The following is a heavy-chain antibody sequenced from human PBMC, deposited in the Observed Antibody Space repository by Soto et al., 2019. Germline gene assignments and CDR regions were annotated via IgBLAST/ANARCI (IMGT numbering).Heavy chain of an antibody. D-gene: IGHD1-7*01. Sequence: QVPLLESGGGLIKPGGSLRLSCAASGFMFRDYYMTWMRQAPGKGLEWFSTISSSGGTTYYAASVKGRATISRDNPNNSLYLQMSGLRAEDTALYYCARDKYTNYGNYCDLLGQGTLVTVSS. CDR2: ISSSGGTT. V-gene: IGHV3-11*01. CDR1: GFMFRDYY. J-gene: IGHJ5*02. CDR3: ARDKYTNYGNYCDL.